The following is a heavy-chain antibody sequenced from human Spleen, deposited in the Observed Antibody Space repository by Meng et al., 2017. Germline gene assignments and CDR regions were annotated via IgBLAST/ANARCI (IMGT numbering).Heavy chain of an antibody. D-gene: IGHD3-22*01. V-gene: IGHV4-34*01. CDR3: ARVLGGVYYDSSRNYYYYGMDV. CDR2: INHSGST. CDR1: GGSFSGYY. J-gene: IGHJ6*02. Sequence: GSLRLSCAVYGGSFSGYYWSWIRQPPGKGLEWIGEINHSGSTNYNLSLKSRVTISVDTSKNQFSLKLSSVTAADTAVYYCARVLGGVYYDSSRNYYYYGMDVWGQGTTVTVSS.